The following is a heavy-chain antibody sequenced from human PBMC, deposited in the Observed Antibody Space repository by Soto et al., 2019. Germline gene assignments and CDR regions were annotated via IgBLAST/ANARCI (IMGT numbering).Heavy chain of an antibody. CDR3: ARAPLTYYDFWSGYSWFDP. J-gene: IGHJ5*02. Sequence: SETLSLTCAVYCGSFSGYYWSWIRQPPGKGLEWIGEINHSGSTNYNPSLKSRVTISVDTSKNQFSLKLSSVTAADTAVYYCARAPLTYYDFWSGYSWFDPWGQGTLVTVSS. CDR2: INHSGST. V-gene: IGHV4-34*01. CDR1: CGSFSGYY. D-gene: IGHD3-3*01.